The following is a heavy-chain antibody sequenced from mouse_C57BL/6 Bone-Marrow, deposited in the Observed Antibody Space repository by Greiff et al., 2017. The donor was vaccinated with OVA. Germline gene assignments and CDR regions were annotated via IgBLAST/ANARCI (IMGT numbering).Heavy chain of an antibody. Sequence: VQLQQSGPELVKPGASVKISCKASGYAFSSSWMNWVKQRPGKGLEWIGRIYPGDGDTNYNGKFKGKATLTADKSSSTAYMQLSSLTSEDSAVYFCARYGTAQAPFAYWGQGTLVTVSA. CDR2: IYPGDGDT. D-gene: IGHD3-2*02. CDR1: GYAFSSSW. V-gene: IGHV1-82*01. J-gene: IGHJ3*01. CDR3: ARYGTAQAPFAY.